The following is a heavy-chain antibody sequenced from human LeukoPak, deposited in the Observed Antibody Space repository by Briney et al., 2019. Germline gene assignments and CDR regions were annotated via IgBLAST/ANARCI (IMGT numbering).Heavy chain of an antibody. CDR3: ARVGAMTTVVTGWFDP. D-gene: IGHD4-23*01. Sequence: ASVKVSCKASGYTFTNNYLHWVRQAPGQGLEWMGMIYPRDGSTSYAQNFQGRVTVTRDTSTTTVHMELRGLRSEDTAVYYCARVGAMTTVVTGWFDPWGQGTLVTVSS. V-gene: IGHV1-46*01. CDR1: GYTFTNNY. CDR2: IYPRDGST. J-gene: IGHJ5*02.